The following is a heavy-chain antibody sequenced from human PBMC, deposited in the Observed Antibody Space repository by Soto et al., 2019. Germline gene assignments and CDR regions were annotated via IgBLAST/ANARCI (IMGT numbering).Heavy chain of an antibody. CDR3: ARVRPRYGIDV. CDR2: LYSSGST. V-gene: IGHV4-61*01. CDR1: GASVSSDFSY. Sequence: PSETLSLTCIVSGASVSSDFSYWSWIRQPPGKGLEWIGCLYSSGSTNYNPSLKSRVTISLDTSNNQFSLELSSVTAADTAVYYCARVRPRYGIDVWGQGTTVTVSS. J-gene: IGHJ6*02.